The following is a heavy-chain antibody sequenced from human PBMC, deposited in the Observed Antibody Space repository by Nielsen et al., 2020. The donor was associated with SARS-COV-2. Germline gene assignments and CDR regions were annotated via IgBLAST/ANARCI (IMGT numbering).Heavy chain of an antibody. J-gene: IGHJ6*02. CDR2: INPSGGST. CDR3: ARNPAANYYYYGMDV. CDR1: GFTFTSYY. V-gene: IGHV1-46*01. D-gene: IGHD6-13*01. Sequence: GESLKISCAASGFTFTSYYMHWVRQAPGQGLEWMGIINPSGGSTSYAQKFQGRVTMTRDTSTSTVYMELSSLRSEDTAVYYCARNPAANYYYYGMDVWGQGTTVTVSS.